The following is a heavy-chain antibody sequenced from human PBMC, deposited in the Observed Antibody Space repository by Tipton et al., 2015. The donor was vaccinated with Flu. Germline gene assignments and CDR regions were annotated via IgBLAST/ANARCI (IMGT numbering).Heavy chain of an antibody. Sequence: SLRLSCAASGFTFSSYAMHWVRQAPGKGLEYVSAISGNGGSTYYANSVKGRFTISRDNSKNTLYLQINSLRAEDTAVYYCARQNVDRYYYYGMDVWGQGTTVTVSS. D-gene: IGHD5-12*01. CDR2: ISGNGGST. CDR3: ARQNVDRYYYYGMDV. CDR1: GFTFSSYA. J-gene: IGHJ6*02. V-gene: IGHV3-64*01.